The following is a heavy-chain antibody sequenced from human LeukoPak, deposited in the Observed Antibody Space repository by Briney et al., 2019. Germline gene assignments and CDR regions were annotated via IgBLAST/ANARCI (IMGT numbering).Heavy chain of an antibody. Sequence: SETLSLTCTVSGGSISSYYWSWIRQPPGKGLEWIGYIYYSGSTNYNPSLKSRVTISVDTSKNQFSLKLSSVTAADTAVYYCARVSSGWYQDWFDPWGQGTLVTVSS. J-gene: IGHJ5*02. CDR3: ARVSSGWYQDWFDP. D-gene: IGHD6-19*01. CDR1: GGSISSYY. V-gene: IGHV4-59*12. CDR2: IYYSGST.